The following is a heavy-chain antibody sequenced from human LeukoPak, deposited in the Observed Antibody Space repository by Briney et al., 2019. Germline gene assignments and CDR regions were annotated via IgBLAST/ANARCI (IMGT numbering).Heavy chain of an antibody. CDR1: GFTFSSYS. CDR3: ASLHSSGWDLGFDY. V-gene: IGHV3-21*01. CDR2: ISSSSSYI. Sequence: GGSLRLSCAASGFTFSSYSMNWVRQAPGKGLEWVSSISSSSSYIYYADSVKGRFTISRDNAKNSLYLQMNSLRAEDTAVYYCASLHSSGWDLGFDYWGQGTLVTVSS. J-gene: IGHJ4*02. D-gene: IGHD6-19*01.